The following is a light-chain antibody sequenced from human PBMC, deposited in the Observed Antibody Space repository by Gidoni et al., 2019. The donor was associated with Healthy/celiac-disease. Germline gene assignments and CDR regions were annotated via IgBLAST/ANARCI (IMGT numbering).Light chain of an antibody. CDR2: DVS. J-gene: IGLJ2*01. CDR3: SSYTSSSTLDVV. Sequence: QSALTQPASVSGSPGQSITTSCTGTSSDVGGYNYVSWYQQHPGNAPKLMIYDVSNRPSGVSNRFSGSKSGNTASLTISGLQAEDEADYYCSSYTSSSTLDVVFGGGTKLTVL. V-gene: IGLV2-14*03. CDR1: SSDVGGYNY.